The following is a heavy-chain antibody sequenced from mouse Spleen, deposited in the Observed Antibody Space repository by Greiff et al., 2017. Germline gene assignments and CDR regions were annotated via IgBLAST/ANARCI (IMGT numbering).Heavy chain of an antibody. CDR2: INPSTGGT. V-gene: IGHV1-42*01. D-gene: IGHD2-4*01. J-gene: IGHJ4*01. CDR3: ARSTTMITTSAMDY. CDR1: GYSFTGYY. Sequence: EVQLVESGPELVKPGASVKISCKASGYSFTGYYMNWVKQSPEKSLEWIGEINPSTGGTTYNQKFKAKATLTVDKSSSTAYMQLKSLTSEDSAGYYCARSTTMITTSAMDYWGQGTSVTVSS.